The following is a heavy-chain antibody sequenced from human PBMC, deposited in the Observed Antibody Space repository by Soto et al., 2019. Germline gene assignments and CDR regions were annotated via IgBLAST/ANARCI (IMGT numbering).Heavy chain of an antibody. CDR3: AKEFLDSSGWSH. CDR1: GFTFSSYG. CDR2: ISYDGSNK. J-gene: IGHJ4*02. Sequence: GGSLRLSCAASGFTFSSYGMHWVRQAPGKGLEWVAVISYDGSNKYYADSVKGRFTISRDNSKNTLYLQMNSLRAEDTAVYYCAKEFLDSSGWSHWGQGTLVTVSS. D-gene: IGHD6-19*01. V-gene: IGHV3-30*18.